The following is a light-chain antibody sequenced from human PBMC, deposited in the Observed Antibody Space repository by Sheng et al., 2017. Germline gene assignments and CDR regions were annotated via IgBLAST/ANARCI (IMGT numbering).Light chain of an antibody. Sequence: QPVLTQPPSASASLGASVTLTCTLSSGYSNYKVDWYQQRPGKGPRFVMRVGTGGIVGSKGDGIPDRFSVLGSGLNRYLTIKNIQEEDESDYHCGADHGSGSNFVYVFGTGTKVIVL. CDR1: SGYSNYK. CDR2: VGTGGIVG. J-gene: IGLJ1*01. V-gene: IGLV9-49*01. CDR3: GADHGSGSNFVYV.